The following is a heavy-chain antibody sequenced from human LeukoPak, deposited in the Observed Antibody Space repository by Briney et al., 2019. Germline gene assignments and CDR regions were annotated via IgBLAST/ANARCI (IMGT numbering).Heavy chain of an antibody. J-gene: IGHJ4*02. CDR2: IDPNSGGT. V-gene: IGHV1-2*02. CDR1: GYTFTDYY. Sequence: ASVKVSCKASGYTFTDYYIHWVRQAPGQGLEWMGWIDPNSGGTNYAEKFQGRVTMTRGTSISTAYMELSRLRSDDTAVYYCARVSSEPMGATDYWGQGTLVTVSS. CDR3: ARVSSEPMGATDY. D-gene: IGHD1-14*01.